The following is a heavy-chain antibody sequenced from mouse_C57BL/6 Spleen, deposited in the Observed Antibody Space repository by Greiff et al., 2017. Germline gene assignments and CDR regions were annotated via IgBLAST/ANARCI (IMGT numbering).Heavy chain of an antibody. Sequence: EVKLMESGPELVKPGASVKMSCKASGYTFTDYNMHWVKQSHGKSLEWIGYINPHNGGTSYNQKFKGKATLTVNKSSSTAYMGLRSLTSEDSAVYYCARDYYGSSYDFDDWGKGTTLTVSS. CDR3: ARDYYGSSYDFDD. V-gene: IGHV1-22*01. CDR2: INPHNGGT. D-gene: IGHD1-1*01. CDR1: GYTFTDYN. J-gene: IGHJ2*01.